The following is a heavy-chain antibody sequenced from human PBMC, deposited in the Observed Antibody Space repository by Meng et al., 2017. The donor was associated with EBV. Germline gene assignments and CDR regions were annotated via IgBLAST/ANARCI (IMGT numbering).Heavy chain of an antibody. CDR2: FLPRLGAP. D-gene: IGHD3-10*01. Sequence: QVQLVQSAAEVKKPGSSGKVSCKTSGGPFRYYAISWVRQAPGQGLEWLGGFLPRLGAPNYAQKFHGRVKITADESTSTHYMDLSSLRSEDTAIYYCASESGRGYTPDYWGQGTLVTASS. J-gene: IGHJ4*02. CDR3: ASESGRGYTPDY. V-gene: IGHV1-69*01. CDR1: GGPFRYYA.